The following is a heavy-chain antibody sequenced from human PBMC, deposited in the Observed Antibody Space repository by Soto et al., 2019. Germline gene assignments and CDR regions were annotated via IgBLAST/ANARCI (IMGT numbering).Heavy chain of an antibody. D-gene: IGHD2-15*01. CDR2: IYYSGST. J-gene: IGHJ4*02. CDR3: ARLAAAHLLFDY. V-gene: IGHV4-30-4*01. Sequence: QVQLQESGPGLVKPSQTLSLTCTVSGGSISSGDYYWSWIRQPPGKGLEWIGYIYYSGSTYYNPSLKSRVTTSVDTSKNQFSLKLSSVTAADSAVYYCARLAAAHLLFDYWGQGTLVTVSS. CDR1: GGSISSGDYY.